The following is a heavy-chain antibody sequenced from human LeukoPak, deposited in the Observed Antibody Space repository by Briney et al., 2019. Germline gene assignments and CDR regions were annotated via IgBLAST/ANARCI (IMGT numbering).Heavy chain of an antibody. D-gene: IGHD3-3*01. CDR2: IYPGDSDT. Sequence: GESLKISCKGSGYSFTSYWIGWVRQMPGKGLEWMGIIYPGDSDTRYSPSFQGQVTISADKSISTAYLQWSSLKASDTAMYYCARHVSIRFLEWLNPYYYYYVDVWGKGTTVTVSS. CDR3: ARHVSIRFLEWLNPYYYYYVDV. V-gene: IGHV5-51*01. J-gene: IGHJ6*03. CDR1: GYSFTSYW.